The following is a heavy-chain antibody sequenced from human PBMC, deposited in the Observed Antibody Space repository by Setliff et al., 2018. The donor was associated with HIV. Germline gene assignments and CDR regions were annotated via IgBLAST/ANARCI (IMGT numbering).Heavy chain of an antibody. D-gene: IGHD3-22*01. CDR3: ARRGDRSSYLYAFEI. CDR2: SHYSGST. V-gene: IGHV4-31*11. Sequence: PAETLSLTCAVSGGSINSGGYYWTWIRQHPGMGLEWIGYSHYSGSTYYNPSLKRRVTISVDTAKNQFSLKLSAVTAADTAGYYCARRGDRSSYLYAFEIWGQGTMVTVSS. CDR1: GGSINSGGYY. J-gene: IGHJ3*02.